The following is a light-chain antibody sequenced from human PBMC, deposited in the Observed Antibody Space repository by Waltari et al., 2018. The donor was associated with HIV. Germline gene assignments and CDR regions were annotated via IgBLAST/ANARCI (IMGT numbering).Light chain of an antibody. J-gene: IGKJ2*01. Sequence: DIVMTQSPAILSVSPGERVTLSCRASQGVGSNLAWYQQKVGQAPRLLIYGAATRAAEIPVRFSGSWSWTDFTLTIDSLQSEDFATYYCQQYNIRPRGNTFGQGTKLQIK. V-gene: IGKV3-15*01. CDR2: GAA. CDR1: QGVGSN. CDR3: QQYNIRPRGNT.